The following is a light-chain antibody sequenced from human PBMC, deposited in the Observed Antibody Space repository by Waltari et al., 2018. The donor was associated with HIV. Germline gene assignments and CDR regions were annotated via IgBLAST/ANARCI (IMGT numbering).Light chain of an antibody. CDR3: SSYTSTSTGV. J-gene: IGLJ1*01. Sequence: QSALTQPSSVSGSPGQSITISCPGTRSDVGGYNYVSWYQQHPGKAPKFMIYEVSNRPSGVSKRFSGSKSGNTASLTISGLQAEDEADYYCSSYTSTSTGVFGTGTKVTVL. CDR1: RSDVGGYNY. V-gene: IGLV2-14*01. CDR2: EVS.